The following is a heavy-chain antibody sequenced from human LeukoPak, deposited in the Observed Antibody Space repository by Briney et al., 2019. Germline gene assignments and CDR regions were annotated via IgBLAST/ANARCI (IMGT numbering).Heavy chain of an antibody. Sequence: SETLSLTCTVSGGSISSSSYYWGWIRQPPGKGLEWIGSIYYSGSTYYNPSLKSRVTISVDTSKNQFSLKLSSVTAADTAVYYCARLSSWAKFDYWGQGTLVTVPS. CDR2: IYYSGST. CDR3: ARLSSWAKFDY. CDR1: GGSISSSSYY. V-gene: IGHV4-39*01. J-gene: IGHJ4*02. D-gene: IGHD6-13*01.